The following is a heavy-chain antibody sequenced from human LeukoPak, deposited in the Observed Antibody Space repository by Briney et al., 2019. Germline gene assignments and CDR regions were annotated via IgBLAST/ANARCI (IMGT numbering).Heavy chain of an antibody. CDR3: ARDEFI. CDR2: VKQDGSEK. V-gene: IGHV3-7*01. Sequence: GGSLRLSCAASGFTFSSYWMSWARQAPGKGLEWVGIVKQDGSEKYYVDSVKGRFSISRDNAKNSLYLQRNSLRAEDTAVYYCARDEFIWGQGTMVTVSS. J-gene: IGHJ3*01. CDR1: GFTFSSYW.